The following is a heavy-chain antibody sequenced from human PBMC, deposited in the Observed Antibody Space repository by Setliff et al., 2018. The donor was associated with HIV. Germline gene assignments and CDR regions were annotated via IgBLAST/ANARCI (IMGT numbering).Heavy chain of an antibody. CDR2: INHSGST. Sequence: SETLSLTCAVYGGSFSGYYWSWIRQPPGKGLEWIGEINHSGSTYYNPSLKSRVTISVDTSKNQFSLKLSSVTAADTAVYYCARSAARPLFGAFDIWGQGTMVTVSS. CDR1: GGSFSGYY. CDR3: ARSAARPLFGAFDI. J-gene: IGHJ3*02. V-gene: IGHV4-34*01. D-gene: IGHD6-6*01.